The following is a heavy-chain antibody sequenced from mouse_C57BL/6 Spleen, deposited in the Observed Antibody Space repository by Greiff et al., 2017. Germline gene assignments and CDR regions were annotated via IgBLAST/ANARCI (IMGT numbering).Heavy chain of an antibody. CDR2: IDPSDSYT. CDR3: ARWGLLSGRYFDG. Sequence: QVQLQQPGAELAKPGASVKLSCKASGYTFTSYWMQWVKQRPGQGLEWIGEIDPSDSYTNYNQKFKGKATLTVDTSSSTAYMQLSSLTSEDSAVYYCARWGLLSGRYFDGWGTGTTVTVSS. CDR1: GYTFTSYW. V-gene: IGHV1-50*01. J-gene: IGHJ1*03. D-gene: IGHD3-1*01.